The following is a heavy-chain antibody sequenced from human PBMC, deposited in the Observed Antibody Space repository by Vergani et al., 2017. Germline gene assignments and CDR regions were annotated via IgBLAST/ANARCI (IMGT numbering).Heavy chain of an antibody. J-gene: IGHJ4*02. D-gene: IGHD6-13*01. CDR1: GFTFSSYW. Sequence: EVQLVESGGGLVQPGGSLRLSCAASGFTFSSYWMSWVRQAPGKGLEWVANIKQDGSEKYYVDSVKRRFTISRDNAKNSLYLQMNSLRAEDTAVYYCARESSSYSSSWVGWGQGTLVTVSS. CDR2: IKQDGSEK. CDR3: ARESSSYSSSWVG. V-gene: IGHV3-7*03.